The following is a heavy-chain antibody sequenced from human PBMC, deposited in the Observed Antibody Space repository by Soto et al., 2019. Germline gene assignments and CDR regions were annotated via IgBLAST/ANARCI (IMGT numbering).Heavy chain of an antibody. D-gene: IGHD3-22*01. J-gene: IGHJ3*02. V-gene: IGHV5-51*01. CDR1: GYSFTSYW. CDR2: IYPVDSDT. Sequence: GEALKISCKGSGYSFTSYWIGWVLQLPGKGLEWMGIIYPVDSDTRYCPSFQGQGTISAEKSMSNAYLQWSSPKTAATAMDYCAGKTYYDNSGLIWGQGTMVTVSS. CDR3: AGKTYYDNSGLI.